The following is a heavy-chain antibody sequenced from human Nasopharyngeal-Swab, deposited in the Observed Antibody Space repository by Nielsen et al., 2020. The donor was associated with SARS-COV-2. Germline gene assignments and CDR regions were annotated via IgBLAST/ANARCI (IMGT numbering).Heavy chain of an antibody. CDR1: GGSISSYY. D-gene: IGHD1-1*01. J-gene: IGHJ6*02. CDR3: ARGGQDNALDV. Sequence: SETLSLTCTVSGGSISSYYWSWIRQPPGKGLEWIGEVSHSGTATYNPSLTGRVTISLDTAWSQFSLRLSSLSDADTTVYFCARGGQDNALDVWDQGTKVAVSS. CDR2: VSHSGTA. V-gene: IGHV4-34*01.